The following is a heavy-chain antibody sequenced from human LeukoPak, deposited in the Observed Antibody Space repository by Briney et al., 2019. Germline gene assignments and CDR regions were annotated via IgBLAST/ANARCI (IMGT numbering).Heavy chain of an antibody. V-gene: IGHV3-30-3*01. J-gene: IGHJ6*02. CDR2: VSNDGSNK. CDR1: GFTFSSYF. Sequence: PGRSLRLSCAASGFTFSSYFMYWVRQAPGKGLEWVAVVSNDGSNKYHADSVKGRFTISRDNSKNTLYLQMDSLRAEDTAVYYCARDRSKCMGVWGQGTTVTVSS. D-gene: IGHD3-10*01. CDR3: ARDRSKCMGV.